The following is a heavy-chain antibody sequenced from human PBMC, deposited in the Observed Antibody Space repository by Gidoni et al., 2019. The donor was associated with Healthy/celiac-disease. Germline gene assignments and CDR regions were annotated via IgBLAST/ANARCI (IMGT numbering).Heavy chain of an antibody. J-gene: IGHJ4*02. CDR3: AKDRNCGGDCYHFDY. CDR1: GFTFSSYG. D-gene: IGHD2-21*02. CDR2: ISYDGSNK. Sequence: QVQLVESGGGVVQPGRSLRLSCAASGFTFSSYGMHWVRQAPGKGLEWVAVISYDGSNKYYADSVKGRFTISRDNSKNTLYLQMNSLRAEDTAVYYCAKDRNCGGDCYHFDYWGQGTLVTVSS. V-gene: IGHV3-30*18.